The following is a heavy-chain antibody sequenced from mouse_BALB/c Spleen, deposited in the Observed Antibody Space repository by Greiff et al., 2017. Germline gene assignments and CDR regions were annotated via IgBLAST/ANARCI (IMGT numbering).Heavy chain of an antibody. D-gene: IGHD2-2*01. CDR3: ARFYYGYDEGYYAMDY. J-gene: IGHJ4*01. CDR1: GFSLTSYG. V-gene: IGHV2-9*02. Sequence: VQLQQSGPGLVAPSQSLSITCTVSGFSLTSYGVHWVRQPPGKGLEWLGVIWAGGSTNYNSALMSRLSISKDNSKSQVFLKMNSLQTDDTAMYYCARFYYGYDEGYYAMDYWGQGTSVTVSA. CDR2: IWAGGST.